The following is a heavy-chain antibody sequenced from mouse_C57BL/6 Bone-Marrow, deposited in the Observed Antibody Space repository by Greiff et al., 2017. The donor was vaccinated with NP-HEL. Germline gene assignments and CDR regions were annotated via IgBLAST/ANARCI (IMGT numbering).Heavy chain of an antibody. CDR3: ARRKSGYFAWFAY. D-gene: IGHD3-2*02. CDR2: IHPNSGST. CDR1: GYTFTSYW. Sequence: QVQLQQPGAELVKPGASVKLSCKASGYTFTSYWMHWVKQRPGQGLEWIGMIHPNSGSTNYNEKFKSKATLTVDKSSSTAYMQLSSLTSEDSAVYYCARRKSGYFAWFAYWGQGTLVTVSA. J-gene: IGHJ3*01. V-gene: IGHV1-64*01.